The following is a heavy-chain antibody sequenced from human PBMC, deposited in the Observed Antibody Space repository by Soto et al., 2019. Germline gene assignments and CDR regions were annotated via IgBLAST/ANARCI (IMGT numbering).Heavy chain of an antibody. Sequence: QLQLQESGPRLVKPSETLSLTCPVSGGSISDSNNPWGCIRQSPGQGLERIGSFHNSGSKHYNPPFKSGVTIGVDTSKTRFGLNVNSVIGEDTAISYCAHILSGAQFTYWGQGAPLTVST. CDR2: FHNSGSK. D-gene: IGHD3-9*01. CDR3: AHILSGAQFTY. J-gene: IGHJ4*02. V-gene: IGHV4-39*01. CDR1: GGSISDSNNP.